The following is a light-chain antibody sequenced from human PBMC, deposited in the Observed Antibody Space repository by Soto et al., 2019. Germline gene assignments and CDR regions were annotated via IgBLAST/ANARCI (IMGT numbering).Light chain of an antibody. Sequence: QSALTQPASVSGSPGQSITISCTGTSSDVGGYNYVSWYQQHPGEAPRLLIYDVSNRPSGVSARFSGSKSGNTASLTISGLQAEDEAHYYCNSYTSYNTQWLFGGGTQLTVL. CDR1: SSDVGGYNY. J-gene: IGLJ3*02. CDR2: DVS. CDR3: NSYTSYNTQWL. V-gene: IGLV2-14*01.